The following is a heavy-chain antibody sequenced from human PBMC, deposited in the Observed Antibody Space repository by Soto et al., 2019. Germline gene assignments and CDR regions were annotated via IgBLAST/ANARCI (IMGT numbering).Heavy chain of an antibody. CDR3: PRDMATRYSSFYYYGMDV. CDR2: IWYDGSNK. J-gene: IGHJ6*02. V-gene: IGHV3-33*01. Sequence: QVQLVESGGGVVQPGRSLRLSCAASGFTVSSYGMHWVRQAPGKGLEWVAVIWYDGSNKYYADSVNGRFTISRDNSKNTLYLQMNSLRAEDTAVYYCPRDMATRYSSFYYYGMDVWGQGTTVTVSS. CDR1: GFTVSSYG. D-gene: IGHD2-15*01.